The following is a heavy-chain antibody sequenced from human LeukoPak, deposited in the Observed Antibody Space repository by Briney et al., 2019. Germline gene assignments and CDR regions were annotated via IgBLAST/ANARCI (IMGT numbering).Heavy chain of an antibody. CDR2: INPNSGGT. Sequence: ASVKVSCKASGYTFTDYYLHWVRQAPGQGLEWMGRINPNSGGTDYAQKFQGRVTMTRDTSISTAYMEPSSLRSDDTAVYYCARVRAPSFAQGGFDYWGQGTLATVSS. D-gene: IGHD3-16*01. J-gene: IGHJ4*02. CDR3: ARVRAPSFAQGGFDY. V-gene: IGHV1-2*02. CDR1: GYTFTDYY.